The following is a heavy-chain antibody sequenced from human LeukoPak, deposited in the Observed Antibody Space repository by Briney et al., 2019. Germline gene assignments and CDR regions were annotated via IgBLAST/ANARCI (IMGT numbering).Heavy chain of an antibody. CDR2: ISYDGSNK. V-gene: IGHV3-30*04. CDR3: ARVSSSGWYSDY. J-gene: IGHJ4*02. Sequence: GRSLRLSCAASGFTFSSYAMHWVRQAPGKGLEWVAVISYDGSNKYYADSVKGRFTISRDNSKNTLYLQMNSLRAEDTAVYYCARVSSSGWYSDYWGQGTLVTVSS. D-gene: IGHD6-19*01. CDR1: GFTFSSYA.